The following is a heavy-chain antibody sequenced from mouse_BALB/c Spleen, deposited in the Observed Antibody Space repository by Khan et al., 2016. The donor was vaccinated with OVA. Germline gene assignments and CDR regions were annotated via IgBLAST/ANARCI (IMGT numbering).Heavy chain of an antibody. CDR2: INTYTGEP. CDR1: GYTFTDHG. CDR3: AKGYWYFDV. J-gene: IGHJ1*01. Sequence: QIQLVQSGPELKKPGETVRISCKASGYTFTDHGMNWLKQAPGKGLKWMGWINTYTGEPTYTDDFKGRFAFSLETSAITAYLQINNLKNEDMATDFCAKGYWYFDVWGAGTTVTVSS. V-gene: IGHV9-1*02.